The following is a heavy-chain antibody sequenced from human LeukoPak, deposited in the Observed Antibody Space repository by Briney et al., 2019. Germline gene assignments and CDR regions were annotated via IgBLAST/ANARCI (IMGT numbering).Heavy chain of an antibody. J-gene: IGHJ4*02. Sequence: SETLSLTCTVSGGSISSYYWSWIRQPAGKGLEWIGRIYTSGSTNYNPSLKSRVTISVDTSKNQFSLKLSSVTAADTAVYYCARGGYYDILTGYTDWGQGTLVTVSS. D-gene: IGHD3-9*01. V-gene: IGHV4-4*07. CDR3: ARGGYYDILTGYTD. CDR1: GGSISSYY. CDR2: IYTSGST.